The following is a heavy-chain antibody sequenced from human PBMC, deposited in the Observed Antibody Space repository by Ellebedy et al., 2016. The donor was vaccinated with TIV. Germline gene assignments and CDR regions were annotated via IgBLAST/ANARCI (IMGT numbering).Heavy chain of an antibody. CDR2: IYHSGST. J-gene: IGHJ2*01. CDR3: ASSPPLPRSYWYFDL. Sequence: SETLSLTXTVSGGSISSYYWSWIRQPPGKGLEWIGYIYHSGSTYYNPSLKSRVTISVDRSKNQFSLKLSSVTAADTAVYYCASSPPLPRSYWYFDLWGRGTLVTVSS. CDR1: GGSISSYY. V-gene: IGHV4-59*12.